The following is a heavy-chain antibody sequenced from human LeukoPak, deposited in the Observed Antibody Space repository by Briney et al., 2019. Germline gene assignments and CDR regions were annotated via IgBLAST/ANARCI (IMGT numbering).Heavy chain of an antibody. J-gene: IGHJ4*02. CDR3: ARPLRWRTSFSPFDY. V-gene: IGHV4-34*01. CDR1: GGSFSGYY. D-gene: IGHD3/OR15-3a*01. CDR2: INHRENT. Sequence: SETLSLTCAVYGGSFSGYYWSWIRQPLGKGLEWIGEINHRENTDYDPSLKSRVTISVDTSKNQLSVKLSSVTAADTAVYYCARPLRWRTSFSPFDYWGQGTLVTVSS.